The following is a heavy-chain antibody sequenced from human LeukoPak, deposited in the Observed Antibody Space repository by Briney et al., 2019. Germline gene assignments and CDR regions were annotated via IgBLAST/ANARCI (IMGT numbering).Heavy chain of an antibody. CDR2: ISSSSSYI. CDR1: GFTFSSYS. J-gene: IGHJ4*02. D-gene: IGHD6-19*01. CDR3: ARDHDSSGWSFDY. Sequence: GGSLRLSCAASGFTFSSYSMNWVRQAPGKGLEWVSSISSSSSYIYYADSVKGRFTISRDNAKNSPYLQMNSLRAEDTAVYYCARDHDSSGWSFDYWGQGTLVTVSS. V-gene: IGHV3-21*01.